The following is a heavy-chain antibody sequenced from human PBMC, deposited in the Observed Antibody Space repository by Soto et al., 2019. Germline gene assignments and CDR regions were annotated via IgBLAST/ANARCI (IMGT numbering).Heavy chain of an antibody. CDR2: VIPIFGTA. J-gene: IGHJ4*02. Sequence: QVQLVQSGAEVKKPGSSGKVSCKASGGTFSSYAISWVRQAPGQGLEWMGGVIPIFGTANYAQKFQGRVTITAHESTSTAYLELSSLRSEDTAVYYCAKTEGGIAAACNYWGQGTLVTVSS. CDR3: AKTEGGIAAACNY. D-gene: IGHD6-13*01. V-gene: IGHV1-69*01. CDR1: GGTFSSYA.